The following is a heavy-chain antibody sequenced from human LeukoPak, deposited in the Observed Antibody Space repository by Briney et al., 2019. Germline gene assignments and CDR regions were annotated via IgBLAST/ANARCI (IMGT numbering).Heavy chain of an antibody. CDR3: ATGLITIFGVVIKGVYYYMDV. CDR2: IKEDGTEK. Sequence: GGSLRLSCAASGFTFGNFWMTWVRQAPGKGPEGVANIKEDGTEKYYVDSVKGRFTISRDNAKNSLFLEMNSLRDEDTAVYYCATGLITIFGVVIKGVYYYMDVWGKGTTVTVSS. V-gene: IGHV3-7*01. CDR1: GFTFGNFW. D-gene: IGHD3-3*01. J-gene: IGHJ6*03.